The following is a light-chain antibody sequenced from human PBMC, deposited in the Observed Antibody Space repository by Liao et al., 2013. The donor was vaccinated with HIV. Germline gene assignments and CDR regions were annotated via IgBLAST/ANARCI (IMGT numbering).Light chain of an antibody. CDR1: LLGDKY. J-gene: IGLJ3*02. Sequence: SYELTQPPSVSVSPGQTASITCSGDLLGDKYACWYQQKPGQSPVLLLYQDNRRPSGIPDRFSGSYSGNTATLTITGTQALDEADYYCQAWDSSTGVFGGGTKLTVL. CDR2: QDN. CDR3: QAWDSSTGV. V-gene: IGLV3-1*01.